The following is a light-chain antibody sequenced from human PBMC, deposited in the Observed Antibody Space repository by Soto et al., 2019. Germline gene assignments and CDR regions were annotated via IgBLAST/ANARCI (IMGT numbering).Light chain of an antibody. CDR3: RQYDILPPT. CDR2: DSS. Sequence: DIQMTQSPSSLSASVGDRVTITCQASQDINNYLVWYQQKPGKAPKLLIYDSSKLETGVPSRFSGGASGTDFTFTISGLQPEDVATYYCRQYDILPPTFGQGTKLEIK. V-gene: IGKV1-33*01. CDR1: QDINNY. J-gene: IGKJ2*01.